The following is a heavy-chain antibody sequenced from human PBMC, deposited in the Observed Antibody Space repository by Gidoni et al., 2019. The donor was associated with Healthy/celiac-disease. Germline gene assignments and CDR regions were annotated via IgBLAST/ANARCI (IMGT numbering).Heavy chain of an antibody. CDR1: GYTFTGYY. CDR2: INPNSGGT. J-gene: IGHJ4*02. Sequence: QVQLVQSGAEVKKPGASVKVSCKASGYTFTGYYMHCVRQAPGQGLEWMGWINPNSGGTNYAQKFQGWVTMTRDTSISTAYMELSRLRSDDTAVYYCAASLRGYSYGDEFDYWGQGTLVTVSS. D-gene: IGHD5-18*01. V-gene: IGHV1-2*04. CDR3: AASLRGYSYGDEFDY.